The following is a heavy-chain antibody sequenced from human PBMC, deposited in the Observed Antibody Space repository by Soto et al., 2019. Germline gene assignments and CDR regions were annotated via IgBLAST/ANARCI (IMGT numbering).Heavy chain of an antibody. CDR2: ISGSGSPT. CDR1: GFTFNIYA. Sequence: LRLSCAASGFTFNIYAMSWVRQAPGKGLEWVSAISGSGSPTYYADSVKGRFTISRDNSKNTLYLQMNSLRADDTAVYYCARDMSGGTYNYYYGMDVWGQGTTVTVSS. D-gene: IGHD1-26*01. V-gene: IGHV3-23*01. CDR3: ARDMSGGTYNYYYGMDV. J-gene: IGHJ6*02.